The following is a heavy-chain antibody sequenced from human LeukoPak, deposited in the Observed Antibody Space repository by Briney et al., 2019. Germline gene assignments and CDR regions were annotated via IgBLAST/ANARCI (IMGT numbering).Heavy chain of an antibody. CDR1: GFTFSSYA. CDR2: ISGSGGST. D-gene: IGHD3-22*01. Sequence: GASLRLSCAASGFTFSSYAMSWVRQAPGKGLEWVSAISGSGGSTYYADSVKGRFTISRDNSKNTLYLQMNSLRAEDTAVYYCAKGDSSGYYYFLYYFDYWGREPWSPSPQ. J-gene: IGHJ4*02. V-gene: IGHV3-23*01. CDR3: AKGDSSGYYYFLYYFDY.